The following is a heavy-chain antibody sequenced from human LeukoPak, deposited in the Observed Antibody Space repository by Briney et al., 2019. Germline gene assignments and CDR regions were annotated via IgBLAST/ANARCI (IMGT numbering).Heavy chain of an antibody. Sequence: ASVKVSCKAFGYTFTAYYMHWVRQAPGQGLEWMGWINPNSGDTNYAQKFQGRVTMTRDTSISTAYMELSRLRSDDTAVYYCAREPNDSTLMGYFDPWGQGTLVTVSS. CDR1: GYTFTAYY. D-gene: IGHD2-2*01. CDR2: INPNSGDT. V-gene: IGHV1-2*02. J-gene: IGHJ5*02. CDR3: AREPNDSTLMGYFDP.